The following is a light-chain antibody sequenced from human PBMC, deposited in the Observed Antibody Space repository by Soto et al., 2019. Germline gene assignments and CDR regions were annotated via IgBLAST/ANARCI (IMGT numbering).Light chain of an antibody. CDR1: SSNIGAGYD. V-gene: IGLV1-51*01. CDR2: DNN. Sequence: QAVVTQPPLVSGAPGQRVTISCTGSSSNIGAGYDVHWYQQLPGTAPKLLIYDNNKRPSGIPDRFSGSKSGTSATLGITGLQTGDEADYYCGTWDSSLSAVVFGGGTKLTVL. CDR3: GTWDSSLSAVV. J-gene: IGLJ2*01.